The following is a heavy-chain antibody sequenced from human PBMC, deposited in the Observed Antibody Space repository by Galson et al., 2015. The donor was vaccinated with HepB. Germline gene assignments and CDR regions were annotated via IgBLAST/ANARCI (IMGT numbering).Heavy chain of an antibody. CDR1: GFTFSHYG. J-gene: IGHJ4*02. Sequence: SLRLSCAASGFTFSHYGMHWVRQAPGKGLEWVALISYDGSYKYYEDSVKGRFTISRDQIENTLYLQIDSLRPEDTAVYYCASAKVGTTYFDYWGQGTLVTVSS. CDR2: ISYDGSYK. D-gene: IGHD1-26*01. V-gene: IGHV3-30*03. CDR3: ASAKVGTTYFDY.